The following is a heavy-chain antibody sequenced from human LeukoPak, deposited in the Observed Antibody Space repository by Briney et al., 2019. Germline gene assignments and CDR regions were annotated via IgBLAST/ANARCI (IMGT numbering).Heavy chain of an antibody. CDR1: GGSISSGDYY. J-gene: IGHJ3*02. V-gene: IGHV4-30-4*01. D-gene: IGHD3-9*01. CDR2: IYYSGST. CDR3: AREGYFDGAFDI. Sequence: SETLSLTCTVSGGSISSGDYYWSWIRQPPGKGLELIGYIYYSGSTYYNPSLKSRVTISVDTSKNQFSLKLSSVTAADTAVYYCAREGYFDGAFDIWGQGTMVTVSS.